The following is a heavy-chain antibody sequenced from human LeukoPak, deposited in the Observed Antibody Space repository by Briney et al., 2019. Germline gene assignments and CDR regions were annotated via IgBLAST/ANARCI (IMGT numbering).Heavy chain of an antibody. Sequence: PSETLSLTCTVSGGSISSSSYYWGWIRQPPGKGLEWIGSIYYSGSTYYNPSLKSRVTISVDTSKNQFSLKLSPVTAADTAVYYCARQDVGPSDYWGQGTLVTVSS. CDR1: GGSISSSSYY. D-gene: IGHD1-26*01. CDR2: IYYSGST. V-gene: IGHV4-39*01. J-gene: IGHJ4*02. CDR3: ARQDVGPSDY.